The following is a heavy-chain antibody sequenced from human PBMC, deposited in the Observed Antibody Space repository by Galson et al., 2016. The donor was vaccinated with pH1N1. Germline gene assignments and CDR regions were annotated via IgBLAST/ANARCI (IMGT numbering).Heavy chain of an antibody. J-gene: IGHJ6*02. D-gene: IGHD3-10*01. Sequence: ETLSLTCAVYGGSFSHYYWSWIRQSPGKGLEWIGEITHSGTTHYNASPKSRVSMSVDTSRNQFSLKLSSVTAADTAVYYCARLSLGGHTETYGMDVWGQGTTVIVSS. CDR3: ARLSLGGHTETYGMDV. CDR1: GGSFSHYY. V-gene: IGHV4-34*01. CDR2: ITHSGTT.